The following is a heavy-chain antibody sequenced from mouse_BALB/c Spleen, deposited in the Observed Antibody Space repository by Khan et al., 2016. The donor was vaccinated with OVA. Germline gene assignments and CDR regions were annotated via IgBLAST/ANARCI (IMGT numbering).Heavy chain of an antibody. CDR3: SRFITTTTGDYYGMDY. V-gene: IGHV5-6*01. CDR2: MSSGGSFT. CDR1: GFIFSSYG. Sequence: EVQLVESGGDLVKPGGSLKLSCAASGFIFSSYGMSWVRQTPDKRLEWVATMSSGGSFTYYLESVKGRFTISRDNTNNTLYLQVNSLKSEDTAMYYCSRFITTTTGDYYGMDYWGQGTSSPSPQ. J-gene: IGHJ4*01. D-gene: IGHD1-2*01.